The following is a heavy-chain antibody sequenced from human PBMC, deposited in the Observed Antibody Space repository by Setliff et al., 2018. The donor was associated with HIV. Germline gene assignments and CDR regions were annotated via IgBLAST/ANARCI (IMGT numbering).Heavy chain of an antibody. V-gene: IGHV3-21*01. CDR2: ISSSSTYI. D-gene: IGHD1-7*01. Sequence: LRLSCAASGFTFSSYSMNWVRQAPGKGLEWVSSISSSSTYIFYADSVKGRFTISRDNAKNSMYLQMNSLRAEDTAVYYCTRDFPFDWNSVMDVWGKGTTVTSP. J-gene: IGHJ6*03. CDR3: TRDFPFDWNSVMDV. CDR1: GFTFSSYS.